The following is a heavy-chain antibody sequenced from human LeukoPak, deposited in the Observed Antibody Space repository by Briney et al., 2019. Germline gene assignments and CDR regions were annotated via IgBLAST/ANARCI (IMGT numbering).Heavy chain of an antibody. Sequence: ASVKVSCKPSGYTSTGYHIHWVRQAPGQGLEWMGRINPYSGDTNFAQKFQGRVTMTRDTSITTAYMDLSSLTPDDTAVYFCARDQGSLTRSWYTGYWGQGTQVTVSS. D-gene: IGHD6-13*01. J-gene: IGHJ4*02. CDR2: INPYSGDT. CDR3: ARDQGSLTRSWYTGY. V-gene: IGHV1-2*06. CDR1: GYTSTGYH.